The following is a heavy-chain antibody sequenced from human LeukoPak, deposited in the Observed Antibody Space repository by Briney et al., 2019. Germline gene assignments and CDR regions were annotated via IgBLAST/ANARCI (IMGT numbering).Heavy chain of an antibody. J-gene: IGHJ6*02. V-gene: IGHV4-4*02. CDR1: VGSINSGNW. CDR3: ATAPILRGEGGEHYKYGMDV. Sequence: SETLSLTCAVSVGSINSGNWWSWVRQSPGKGLEWIGEIYHNGTPNYNPSLKSRVTISADTFKNHFSLKMTSVTAADTAVYYCATAPILRGEGGEHYKYGMDVWGQGTTVSVSS. D-gene: IGHD2-2*02. CDR2: IYHNGTP.